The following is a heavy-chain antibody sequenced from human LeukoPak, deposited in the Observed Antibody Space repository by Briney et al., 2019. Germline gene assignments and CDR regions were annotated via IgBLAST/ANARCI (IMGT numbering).Heavy chain of an antibody. J-gene: IGHJ4*02. CDR2: ISYDGSNK. D-gene: IGHD6-19*01. Sequence: GGSLRLSCAASGFTFSTYGMNWVRQAPGKGLEWVAVISYDGSNKYYADSVKGRFTISRDNSKNTLYLQMNSLRAEDTAVYYCAREVSVAGTGFDYWGQGTLVTVSS. CDR3: AREVSVAGTGFDY. CDR1: GFTFSTYG. V-gene: IGHV3-30-3*01.